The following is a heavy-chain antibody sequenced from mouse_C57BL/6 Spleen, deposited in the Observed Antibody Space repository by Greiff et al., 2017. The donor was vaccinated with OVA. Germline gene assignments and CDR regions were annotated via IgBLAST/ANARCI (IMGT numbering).Heavy chain of an antibody. Sequence: LVESGPELVKPGASVKISCKASGYSFTDYNMNWVKQSNGKSLEWIGVINPNYGTTSYNQKFKGKATLTVDQSSSTAYMQLNSLTSEDSAVYYCARSIYYGNYAFFDYWGQGTTLTVSS. CDR1: GYSFTDYN. J-gene: IGHJ2*01. V-gene: IGHV1-39*01. CDR2: INPNYGTT. CDR3: ARSIYYGNYAFFDY. D-gene: IGHD2-1*01.